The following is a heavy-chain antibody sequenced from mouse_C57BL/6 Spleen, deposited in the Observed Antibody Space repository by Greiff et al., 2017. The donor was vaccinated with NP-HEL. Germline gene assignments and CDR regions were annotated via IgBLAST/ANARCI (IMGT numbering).Heavy chain of an antibody. Sequence: EVKLVESGPELVKPGASVKISCKASGYSFTDYNMNWVKQSNGKSLEWIGVINPNYGTTSYNQKFKGKATLTVDQSSSTAYMQLNSLTSEDSAVYSCAREVYYGSSSYYFDYWGQGTTLTVSS. J-gene: IGHJ2*01. CDR1: GYSFTDYN. D-gene: IGHD1-1*01. V-gene: IGHV1-39*01. CDR3: AREVYYGSSSYYFDY. CDR2: INPNYGTT.